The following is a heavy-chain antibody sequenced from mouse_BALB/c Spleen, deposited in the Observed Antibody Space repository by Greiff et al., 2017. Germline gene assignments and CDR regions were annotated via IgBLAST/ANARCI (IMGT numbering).Heavy chain of an antibody. D-gene: IGHD2-10*02. CDR2: ISSGSSTI. J-gene: IGHJ4*01. Sequence: EVQLVESGGGLVQPGGSRKLSCAASGFTFSSFGMHWVRQAPEKGLEWVAYISSGSSTIYYADTVKGRFTISRDNPKNTLFLQMTSLRSEDTAMYYCARTGYGNIPGAMDYWGQGTSVTVSS. CDR1: GFTFSSFG. CDR3: ARTGYGNIPGAMDY. V-gene: IGHV5-17*02.